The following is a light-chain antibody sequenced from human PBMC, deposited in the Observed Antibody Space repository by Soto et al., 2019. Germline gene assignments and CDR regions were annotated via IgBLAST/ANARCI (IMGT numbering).Light chain of an antibody. Sequence: QSVLTQPASVSGSPGQSITIPCSGRSSDLGGLNYVSWYQQHPGKVPKLIIYKVDNRPSGISDRFSASKSGNTASLTISGLQAEDEAHYYCSSYTTVPSPQWVFAGGIKVTVL. CDR3: SSYTTVPSPQWV. CDR1: SSDLGGLNY. J-gene: IGLJ3*02. CDR2: KVD. V-gene: IGLV2-14*01.